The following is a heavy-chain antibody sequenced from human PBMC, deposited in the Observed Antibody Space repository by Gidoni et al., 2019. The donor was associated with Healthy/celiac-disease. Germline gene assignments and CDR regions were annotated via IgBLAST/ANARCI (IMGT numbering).Heavy chain of an antibody. CDR3: ATSTQQLVRPDYYYYMDV. J-gene: IGHJ6*03. V-gene: IGHV3-74*01. D-gene: IGHD6-6*01. CDR1: GFTSSSYW. Sequence: EVQLVESGGGLVQPGGSLRLSCAASGFTSSSYWMNWVRQAAGKGLVWVSRINSDGSSTSYADSVKGRFTISRDNAKNTLYLQMNSLRAEDTAVYYCATSTQQLVRPDYYYYMDVWGKGTTVTVSS. CDR2: INSDGSST.